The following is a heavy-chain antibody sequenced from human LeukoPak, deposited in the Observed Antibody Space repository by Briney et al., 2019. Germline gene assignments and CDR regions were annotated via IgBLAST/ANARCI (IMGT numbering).Heavy chain of an antibody. Sequence: ASVKVSCKASGYIFTSYGIGWVRQAPGQGVEWMGWISAYNGKTNYAQKLQGRVTMTTDTSTSPAYMELRSLRSDDTAVYYCARDAQYYDFWSGYYQISDYWGQGTLVTVFS. V-gene: IGHV1-18*01. CDR1: GYIFTSYG. D-gene: IGHD3-3*01. J-gene: IGHJ4*02. CDR2: ISAYNGKT. CDR3: ARDAQYYDFWSGYYQISDY.